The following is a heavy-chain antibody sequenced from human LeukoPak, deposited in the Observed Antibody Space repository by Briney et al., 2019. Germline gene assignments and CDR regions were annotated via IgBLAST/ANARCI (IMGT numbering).Heavy chain of an antibody. CDR2: INHSGNT. V-gene: IGHV4-39*07. CDR3: ARRIPTWSGVYASGYFDY. D-gene: IGHD2-8*01. J-gene: IGHJ4*02. Sequence: SETLSLTCTVSGGSISSGGYYWSWIRQPPGKGLEWIGEINHSGNTNYNPSLKSRVTISVDTSKNQFSLKLSSVTAADTAVYYCARRIPTWSGVYASGYFDYWGQGTLVTVSS. CDR1: GGSISSGGYY.